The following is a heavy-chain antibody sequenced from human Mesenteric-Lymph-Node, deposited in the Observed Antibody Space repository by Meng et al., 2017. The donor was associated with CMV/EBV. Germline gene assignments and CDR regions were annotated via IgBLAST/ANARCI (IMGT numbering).Heavy chain of an antibody. D-gene: IGHD6-6*01. Sequence: SETLSLTCAVYGGSFSGYYWSWIRQPPGKGLEWIGEINDSGSTNYNPSLKSRVTISVDTSKNQFSLKLSSVTAADTAVYYCARDDSSSSSNYGMDVWGQGTMVTVSS. CDR3: ARDDSSSSSNYGMDV. CDR1: GGSFSGYY. J-gene: IGHJ6*02. V-gene: IGHV4-34*01. CDR2: INDSGST.